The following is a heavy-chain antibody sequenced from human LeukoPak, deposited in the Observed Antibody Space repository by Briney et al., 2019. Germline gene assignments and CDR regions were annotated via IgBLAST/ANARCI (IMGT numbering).Heavy chain of an antibody. CDR1: GDSVSSNSAA. J-gene: IGHJ3*02. Sequence: SQTLSLTCAISGDSVSSNSAAWNWIRQSPSRGLEWLGRTYYRSKWYNDYAVSVKSRITINPDTSKNQFSLQLNSVTPEDTAVYYCARVSCSNGVCYTDGALDIWGQGTKVTVSS. D-gene: IGHD2-8*01. CDR2: TYYRSKWYN. V-gene: IGHV6-1*01. CDR3: ARVSCSNGVCYTDGALDI.